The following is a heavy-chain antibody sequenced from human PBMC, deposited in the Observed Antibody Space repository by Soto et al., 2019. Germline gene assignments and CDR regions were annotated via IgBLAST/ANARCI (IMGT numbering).Heavy chain of an antibody. J-gene: IGHJ4*02. D-gene: IGHD6-19*01. V-gene: IGHV4-39*01. Sequence: SETLSLTCNVSGGSIGTRNYYWAWIRQPPGKGLEWIGSLYYSGSTYYNPSLKSRVTISVDTSKNQFSLKVTSVTAADTVVYYCARHYSSGWDYFDYWGQGTLVTVSS. CDR2: LYYSGST. CDR3: ARHYSSGWDYFDY. CDR1: GGSIGTRNYY.